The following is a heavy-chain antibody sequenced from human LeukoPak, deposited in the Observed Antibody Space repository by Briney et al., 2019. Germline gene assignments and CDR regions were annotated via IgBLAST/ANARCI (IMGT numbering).Heavy chain of an antibody. Sequence: SETLSLTCTVSGGSISSSSYYWGWIRQPPGKGLEWIGSIYYSGSTNYNPSLKSRVTISVDMSKNQFSLKLSSVTAADTAVYYCARGPPAKPGTGYYYGMDAWGQGTTVTVSS. J-gene: IGHJ6*02. D-gene: IGHD2-2*01. CDR2: IYYSGST. CDR3: ARGPPAKPGTGYYYGMDA. CDR1: GGSISSSSYY. V-gene: IGHV4-39*07.